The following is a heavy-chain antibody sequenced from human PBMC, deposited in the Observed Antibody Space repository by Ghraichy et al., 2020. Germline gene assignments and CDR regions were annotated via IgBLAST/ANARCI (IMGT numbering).Heavy chain of an antibody. J-gene: IGHJ4*02. CDR3: ARAYFDSSGYRSEGEVELDS. D-gene: IGHD3-22*01. CDR2: IHYRGTA. CDR1: GDSIVSSY. V-gene: IGHV4-59*01. Sequence: SETLSLTCTVSGDSIVSSYWSWIRQPPGKGLEWIGYIHYRGTAYYNSSLKSRVTMSVDMSKNQFSLNLNSVTAADTAVYYCARAYFDSSGYRSEGEVELDSWGQGTLVTVSS.